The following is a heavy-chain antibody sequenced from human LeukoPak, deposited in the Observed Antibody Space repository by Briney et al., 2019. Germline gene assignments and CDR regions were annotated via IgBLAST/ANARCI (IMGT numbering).Heavy chain of an antibody. Sequence: PSETLSLTCTVSGGSISSSYWSWIRQPPGKGLECIGYIYYSGSTNYNPSFKSRVAISVDTSKNQFSLKLSSVTAADTAVYYCATWGIAVAGTFDYWGQGTLVTVST. D-gene: IGHD6-19*01. J-gene: IGHJ4*02. CDR1: GGSISSSY. CDR2: IYYSGST. CDR3: ATWGIAVAGTFDY. V-gene: IGHV4-59*08.